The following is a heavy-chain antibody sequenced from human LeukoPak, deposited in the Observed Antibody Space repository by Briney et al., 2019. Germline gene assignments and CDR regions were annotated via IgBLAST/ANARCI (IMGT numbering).Heavy chain of an antibody. V-gene: IGHV3-74*01. CDR1: GFNFSNYA. J-gene: IGHJ6*02. CDR2: INSDGSAT. Sequence: PGGSLRLSCAASGFNFSNYAMSWVRQAPGKGLEWVSHINSDGSATSYADSVKGRLTISRDNAKSTLYLQVNSLRAEDTAVYYCARGNYYGMDVWGQGTTVTVSS. CDR3: ARGNYYGMDV.